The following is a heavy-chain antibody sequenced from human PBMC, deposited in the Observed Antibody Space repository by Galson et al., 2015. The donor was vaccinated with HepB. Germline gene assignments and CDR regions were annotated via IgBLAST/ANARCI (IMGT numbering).Heavy chain of an antibody. J-gene: IGHJ4*02. CDR2: IIPIFGTA. V-gene: IGHV1-69*06. D-gene: IGHD3-3*01. CDR1: GRTFSSYA. Sequence: SVKVSCKASGRTFSSYAISWVRQAPGQGLEWMGGIIPIFGTANYAQKFQGRVTITADKSTSTAYMELSSLRSEDTAVYYCAGGPYYDFWSGYFLWGQGTLVTVSS. CDR3: AGGPYYDFWSGYFL.